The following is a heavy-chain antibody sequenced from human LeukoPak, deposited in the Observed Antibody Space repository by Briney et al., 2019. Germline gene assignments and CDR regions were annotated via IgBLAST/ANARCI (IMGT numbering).Heavy chain of an antibody. D-gene: IGHD2-15*01. CDR2: IEEDGSAK. CDR1: GFTFSNYW. V-gene: IGHV3-7*02. Sequence: QPGGSQSLSCAASGFTFSNYWMSWVRRAPGEGLEWVASIEEDGSAKYYAETVKGRITISRDNTKSTLNLQMSRLRTTATAVYYCAKPRDIDSWAFDVWGQGTLVTVS. J-gene: IGHJ3*01. CDR3: AKPRDIDSWAFDV.